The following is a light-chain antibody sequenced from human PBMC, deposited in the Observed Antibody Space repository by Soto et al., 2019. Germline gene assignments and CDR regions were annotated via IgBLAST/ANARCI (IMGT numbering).Light chain of an antibody. CDR1: QSVSSSY. CDR2: GAS. CDR3: QQYSSSPRT. V-gene: IGKV3-20*01. J-gene: IGKJ1*01. Sequence: EIVLTQSPGTLSLSPGERATLSCRASQSVSSSYLAWYQQKPGHPPSLLMYGASRRATGIPERFSGSGSGTDFTLTISRLEPEDFAVYYCQQYSSSPRTFGKGTKVEIK.